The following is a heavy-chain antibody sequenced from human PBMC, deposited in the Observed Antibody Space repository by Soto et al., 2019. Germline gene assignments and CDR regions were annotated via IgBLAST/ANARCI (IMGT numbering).Heavy chain of an antibody. Sequence: GGSLRLSCAASGFTFSSYAMHWVRQAPGKGLEWVTVISYDGSNKYYADSVKGRFTISRDNSKNTLYLQMNSLRAEDTAVYYCAREVLVVVFVWFDYWGQGTLVTVSS. J-gene: IGHJ4*02. D-gene: IGHD3-22*01. CDR2: ISYDGSNK. CDR1: GFTFSSYA. V-gene: IGHV3-30-3*01. CDR3: AREVLVVVFVWFDY.